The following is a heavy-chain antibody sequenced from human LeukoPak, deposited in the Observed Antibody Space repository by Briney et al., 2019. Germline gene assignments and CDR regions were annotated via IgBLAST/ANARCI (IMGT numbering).Heavy chain of an antibody. Sequence: SETLSLTCTVSGGSINTSSHYWGWTRQPPGKGLEWIGSIYYTGSTYFNPSLKSRVTISVDTSKNQFSLKLTSVTAADTALYYCARHRNNWDYVGHFDFWGQGTLVTVSS. J-gene: IGHJ4*02. CDR2: IYYTGST. V-gene: IGHV4-39*01. CDR1: GGSINTSSHY. CDR3: ARHRNNWDYVGHFDF. D-gene: IGHD1-7*01.